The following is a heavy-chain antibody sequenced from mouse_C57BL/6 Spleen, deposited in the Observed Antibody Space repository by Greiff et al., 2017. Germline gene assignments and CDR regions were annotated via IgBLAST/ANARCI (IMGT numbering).Heavy chain of an antibody. Sequence: VQLQQSGPELVKPGASVKISCKASGYSFTSYYIHWVKQRPGQGLEWIGWIYPGSGNTKYNEKFKGKATLTADTSSSTAYMQLSSLTSEDSAVDYCARPGYDGREFDYWGQGTTLTVSS. V-gene: IGHV1-66*01. CDR2: IYPGSGNT. CDR3: ARPGYDGREFDY. D-gene: IGHD2-2*01. J-gene: IGHJ2*01. CDR1: GYSFTSYY.